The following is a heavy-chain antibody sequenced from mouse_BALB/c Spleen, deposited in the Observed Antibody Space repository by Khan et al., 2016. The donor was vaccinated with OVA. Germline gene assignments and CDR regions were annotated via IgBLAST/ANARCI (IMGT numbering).Heavy chain of an antibody. J-gene: IGHJ4*01. CDR2: INTHSGVP. CDR1: GYTFTTAG. V-gene: IGHV9-4*02. D-gene: IGHD2-14*01. CDR3: AIRGAAYYSYDGGAMDY. Sequence: QIQLVQSGPELKKPGETVRISCKASGYTFTTAGMQWVQKMPGKGLKWIGWINTHSGVPKYAEDFKGRFAFSLETSARTAYLQITNPKNEDTATYFCAIRGAAYYSYDGGAMDYWGQGTSVTVSS.